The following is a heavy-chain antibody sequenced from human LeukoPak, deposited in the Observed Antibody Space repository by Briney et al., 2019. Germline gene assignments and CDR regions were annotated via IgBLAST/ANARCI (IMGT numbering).Heavy chain of an antibody. D-gene: IGHD3-22*01. Sequence: GGSLRLSCAASGFTFSSYSMNWVRQAPGKGLEWVSSISSSSSYIYYADSVKGRFTISRDNAKNSLYLQMNSLRAEDTAVYYCARPTKPDSSGYYLYAFDIWGQGTMVTVSS. J-gene: IGHJ3*02. CDR1: GFTFSSYS. V-gene: IGHV3-21*01. CDR3: ARPTKPDSSGYYLYAFDI. CDR2: ISSSSSYI.